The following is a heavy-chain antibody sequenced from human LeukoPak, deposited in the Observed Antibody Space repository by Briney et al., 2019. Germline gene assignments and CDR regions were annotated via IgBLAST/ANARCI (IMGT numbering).Heavy chain of an antibody. V-gene: IGHV3-66*01. D-gene: IGHD4-17*01. CDR3: ARAATVTAESAFGY. Sequence: GGSLRLSCAASGFTVNTNYMSWVRQAPGKGLEWVSLISSGGGTYYADSVKGRFTISRDNSKNTLYLQMGSLRTEDMAVYYCARAATVTAESAFGYWGQGTLVTVSS. CDR1: GFTVNTNY. CDR2: ISSGGGT. J-gene: IGHJ4*02.